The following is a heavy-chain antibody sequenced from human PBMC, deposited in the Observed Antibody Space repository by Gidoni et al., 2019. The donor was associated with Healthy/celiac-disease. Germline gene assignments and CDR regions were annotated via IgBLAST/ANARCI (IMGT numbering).Heavy chain of an antibody. Sequence: EVQLVESGGGLVQPGGSLRLSCAASGFTFSSYALSLFRQAPGKGLEWVSAIRGSGGSTYYADSVKGRFTISRDNSKNTLYLQMNSLRAEDTAVYYCARRYYDFWSGHDYWGQGTLVTVSS. CDR2: IRGSGGST. CDR1: GFTFSSYA. V-gene: IGHV3-23*04. D-gene: IGHD3-3*01. CDR3: ARRYYDFWSGHDY. J-gene: IGHJ4*02.